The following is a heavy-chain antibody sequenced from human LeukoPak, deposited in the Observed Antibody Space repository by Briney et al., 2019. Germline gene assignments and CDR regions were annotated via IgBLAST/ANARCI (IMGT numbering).Heavy chain of an antibody. CDR2: ISYDGSIT. CDR3: ARDRGGTDDFWSGYYTGYFDY. D-gene: IGHD3-3*01. Sequence: GGSLRLSCAGSGFTLSSYAMHWVRQAPGKGLEWVAVISYDGSITYQADSVKGRFTIPRDNSKNTLYLQMNSLRVEDTAVSYCARDRGGTDDFWSGYYTGYFDYWGQGTLVTVSS. CDR1: GFTLSSYA. V-gene: IGHV3-30*04. J-gene: IGHJ4*02.